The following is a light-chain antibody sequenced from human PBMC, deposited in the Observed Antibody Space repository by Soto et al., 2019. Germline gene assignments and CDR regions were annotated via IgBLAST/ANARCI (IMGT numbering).Light chain of an antibody. CDR1: QSVSTSY. V-gene: IGKV3-20*01. CDR2: GAS. CDR3: QQYGSSPVT. Sequence: IVMTQSPATLSVSPGKRATLFCRASQSVSTSYLAWYQQKNGQAPRLLIYGASSRATGIPDRFSGSGSGTDFNLTISRLETEDFAVYYCQQYGSSPVTFGGGTKVDIK. J-gene: IGKJ4*01.